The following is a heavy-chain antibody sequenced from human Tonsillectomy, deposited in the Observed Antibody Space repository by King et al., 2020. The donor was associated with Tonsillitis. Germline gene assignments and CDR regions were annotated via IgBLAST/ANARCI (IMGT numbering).Heavy chain of an antibody. CDR3: ATAGYASGWIFDS. CDR2: IRYDGTNR. J-gene: IGHJ4*02. V-gene: IGHV3-30*02. Sequence: VQLVESGGGVVQPGGSLRLSCAASGFIFNDYGTHWLRQAPGKGLEWVSYIRYDGTNRYFADSVEGRFTISRDNSKNTLFLQMNSLRSEDTAVYYCATAGYASGWIFDSWGQGTLVTVSS. D-gene: IGHD6-19*01. CDR1: GFIFNDYG.